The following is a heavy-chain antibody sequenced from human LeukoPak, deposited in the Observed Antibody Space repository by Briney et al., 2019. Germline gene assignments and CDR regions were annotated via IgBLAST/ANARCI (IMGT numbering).Heavy chain of an antibody. CDR3: TTDTHYYDNSGYSYGTF. CDR1: GFTFNDAW. CDR2: VKSKTDGWTT. Sequence: GGSLRLSCAASGFTFNDAWMSWVRQAPGKGLEWVGRVKSKTDGWTTDYAAPVKGTFTISRDDSKNTVYLQMNSLQTEDTAVYYCTTDTHYYDNSGYSYGTFWGQGTLVTVSS. D-gene: IGHD3-22*01. J-gene: IGHJ4*02. V-gene: IGHV3-15*01.